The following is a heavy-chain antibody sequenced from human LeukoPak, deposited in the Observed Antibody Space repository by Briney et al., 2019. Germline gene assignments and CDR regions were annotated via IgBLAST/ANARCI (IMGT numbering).Heavy chain of an antibody. CDR1: GFTFSDYY. Sequence: GGSLRLSCAASGFTFSDYYMSWIRQAPGKGLEWVSYITSSDSTIYYADSVKGRFTISRDNAKNSLYLQMNSLRAEDTAVYYCARDRSGYYFFDYWGQGTLVTNSA. D-gene: IGHD3-22*01. CDR3: ARDRSGYYFFDY. J-gene: IGHJ4*02. V-gene: IGHV3-11*01. CDR2: ITSSDSTI.